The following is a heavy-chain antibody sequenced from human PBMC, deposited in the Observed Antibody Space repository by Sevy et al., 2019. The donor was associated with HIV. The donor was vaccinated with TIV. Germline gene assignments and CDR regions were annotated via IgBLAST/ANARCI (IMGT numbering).Heavy chain of an antibody. CDR1: GFTFSSYG. J-gene: IGHJ6*02. V-gene: IGHV3-23*01. CDR2: ISHSGGST. Sequence: GGSLRLSCAASGFTFSSYGMSWVRQAPGKGLKWVSSISHSGGSTYYADSVKGRFTISRDSSKNTLYLQMNSLRAEDTAVYYCAKGTLVVPAVIYYYYAMDVWGQGTTVTVSS. D-gene: IGHD2-2*01. CDR3: AKGTLVVPAVIYYYYAMDV.